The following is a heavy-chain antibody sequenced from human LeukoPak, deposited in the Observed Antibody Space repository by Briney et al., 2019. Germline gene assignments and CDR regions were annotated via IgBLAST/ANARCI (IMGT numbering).Heavy chain of an antibody. D-gene: IGHD2-21*02. CDR1: GFTFRSYS. Sequence: GGSLRLSCAASGFTFRSYSMNWVRQAPGKGLEWASYVSSSSSTRYYADSVKGRFTISRDNAKNSLYLQMNSLRAEDTAVYYCARDGPTFCGGDCYSSFWGQGTLVTVSS. J-gene: IGHJ4*02. CDR3: ARDGPTFCGGDCYSSF. V-gene: IGHV3-48*01. CDR2: VSSSSSTR.